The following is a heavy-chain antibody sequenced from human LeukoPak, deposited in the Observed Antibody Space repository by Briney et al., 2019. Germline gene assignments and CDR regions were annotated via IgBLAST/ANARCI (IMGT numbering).Heavy chain of an antibody. Sequence: RGALRFSSAVSDVRSSSNYMKWGRRASAQGRVWGSVIYSGGVAYYENSVSGRCAISRDNTKNKVSLQMTTPRAQGQAMYSCVRRPFSDPDDYWGQGTLVTVSS. CDR3: VRRPFSDPDDY. D-gene: IGHD2-21*02. CDR1: DVRSSSNY. V-gene: IGHV3-53*01. CDR2: IYSGGVA. J-gene: IGHJ4*02.